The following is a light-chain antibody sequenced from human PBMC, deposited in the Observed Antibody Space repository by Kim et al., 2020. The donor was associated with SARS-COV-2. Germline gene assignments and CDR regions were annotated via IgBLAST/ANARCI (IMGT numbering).Light chain of an antibody. CDR1: SGHSSNA. J-gene: IGLJ3*02. Sequence: QLVLTQSPSASASLGASVKLTCTLSSGHSSNAIAWHQQQSEKGPRYLMKVNSDGGHSKGDGIPDRFSGSSSGAERYLTISSLQSDDEADYYCQTWAAGTGVFGAGTQLTVL. CDR3: QTWAAGTGV. V-gene: IGLV4-69*01. CDR2: VNSDGGH.